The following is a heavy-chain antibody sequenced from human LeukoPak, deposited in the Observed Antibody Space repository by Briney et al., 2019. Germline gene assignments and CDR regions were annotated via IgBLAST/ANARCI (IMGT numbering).Heavy chain of an antibody. J-gene: IGHJ5*01. D-gene: IGHD3-16*01. CDR3: ARVITYIDS. CDR1: GFTFSSYW. CDR2: IKFDGSET. Sequence: GGSLRLSCEASGFTFSSYWMHWVRQAPGKGLVWVSRIKFDGSETNYADSVKGRFTISRDNAKNTLYLQMNSLRAEDTAVYYCARVITYIDSWGQGTLVTASP. V-gene: IGHV3-74*01.